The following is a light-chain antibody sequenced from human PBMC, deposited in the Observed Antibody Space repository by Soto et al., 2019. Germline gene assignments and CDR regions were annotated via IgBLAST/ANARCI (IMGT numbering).Light chain of an antibody. CDR2: GVS. Sequence: EIVLTQSPGTLSLSPGERATLSCRASQSVSSNYLAWYQQIPGQAPRLLIYGVSSRAAGIPDRFSGSGSGTDFTLTINRLEPEDFAVYYCQQYHNTPIPFGQGTRLEIK. J-gene: IGKJ5*01. CDR3: QQYHNTPIP. CDR1: QSVSSNY. V-gene: IGKV3-20*01.